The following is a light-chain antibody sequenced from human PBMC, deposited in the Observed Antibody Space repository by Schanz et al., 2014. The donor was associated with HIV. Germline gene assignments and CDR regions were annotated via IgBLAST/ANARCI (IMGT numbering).Light chain of an antibody. CDR1: SSDVGGYNY. Sequence: QSALTQPPSASGSPGQSVTISCTGTSSDVGGYNYVSWYQQHPGKAPKLMIYDVSKRPSGVPDRFSGSKPGNTASLTISGLQAEDEADYYCCSYAGSYTFVVFGGGTKLTVL. CDR3: CSYAGSYTFVV. CDR2: DVS. V-gene: IGLV2-11*01. J-gene: IGLJ3*02.